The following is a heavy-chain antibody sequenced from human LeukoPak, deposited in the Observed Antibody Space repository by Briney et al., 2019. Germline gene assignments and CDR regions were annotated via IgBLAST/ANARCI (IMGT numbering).Heavy chain of an antibody. D-gene: IGHD3-10*01. Sequence: GESLRISCKGSGYSFTSYWINWVRQMPGKGLEWMGIIYPGDSDTRYSPSFQGQVTISADKSITTAYLQWSSLKASDTAMYYCARRADNYGFDYWGQGTLVTVSS. V-gene: IGHV5-51*01. CDR1: GYSFTSYW. CDR2: IYPGDSDT. J-gene: IGHJ4*02. CDR3: ARRADNYGFDY.